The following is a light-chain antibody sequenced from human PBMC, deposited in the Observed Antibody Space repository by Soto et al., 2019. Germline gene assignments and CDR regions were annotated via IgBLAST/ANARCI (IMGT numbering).Light chain of an antibody. CDR1: QDIRNY. CDR2: DAS. CDR3: QHYNSYFPT. Sequence: IQFTQSPSSLSASVGDRVTVTCRASQDIRNYLAWYQQKPGKAPKLLICDASTLYSGVPSRFSGSGSGTEFTLTISSLQPDDFATYYCQHYNSYFPTFGQGTKVDIK. V-gene: IGKV1-9*01. J-gene: IGKJ1*01.